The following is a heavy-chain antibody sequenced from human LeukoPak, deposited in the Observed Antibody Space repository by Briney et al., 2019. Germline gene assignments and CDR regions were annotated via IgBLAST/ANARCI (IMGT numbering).Heavy chain of an antibody. J-gene: IGHJ4*02. CDR3: AREGDSGSYYTPYFDY. CDR2: IYTSGST. V-gene: IGHV4-61*02. Sequence: SQTLSFTCTVSGGSISSGSYYWSWIRQPAGKGLEWIGRIYTSGSTNYNPSLKSRVTISVDTSKNQFSLKLSSVTAADTAVYYCAREGDSGSYYTPYFDYWGQGTLVTVSS. D-gene: IGHD1-26*01. CDR1: GGSISSGSYY.